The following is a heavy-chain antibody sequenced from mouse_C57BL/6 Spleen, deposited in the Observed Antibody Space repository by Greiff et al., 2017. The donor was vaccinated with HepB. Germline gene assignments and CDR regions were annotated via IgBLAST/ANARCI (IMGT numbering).Heavy chain of an antibody. CDR2: IDPSDSYT. Sequence: QVQLQQPGAELVMPGASVKLSCKASGYTFTSYWMHWVKQRPGQGLEWIGEIDPSDSYTNYNQKFKGKSTLTVDKSSSTAYMQLSSLTSEDSAVYYCARVNYYYGSSPSSWYFDVWGTGTTVTVSS. D-gene: IGHD1-1*01. V-gene: IGHV1-69*01. J-gene: IGHJ1*03. CDR1: GYTFTSYW. CDR3: ARVNYYYGSSPSSWYFDV.